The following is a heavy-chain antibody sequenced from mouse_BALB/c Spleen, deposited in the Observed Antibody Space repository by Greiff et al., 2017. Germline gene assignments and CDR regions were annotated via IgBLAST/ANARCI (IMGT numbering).Heavy chain of an antibody. D-gene: IGHD2-14*01. V-gene: IGHV3-2*02. CDR3: ARSHRSRFAY. CDR2: ISYSGST. Sequence: EVKLMESGPGLVKPSQSLSLTCTVTGYSITSDYAWNWIRQFPGNKLEWMGYISYSGSTSYNPSLKSRISITRDTSKNQFFLQLNSVTTEDTATYYCARSHRSRFAYWGQGTLVTVSA. J-gene: IGHJ3*01. CDR1: GYSITSDYA.